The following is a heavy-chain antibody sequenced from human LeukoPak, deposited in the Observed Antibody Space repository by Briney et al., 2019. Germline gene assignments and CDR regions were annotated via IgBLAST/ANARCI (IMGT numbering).Heavy chain of an antibody. Sequence: GGSLRLSCAASGFTFSSYEMNWVRQAPGKGLEWVSYINSSGSTIYYADSVKGRFTISRDNAKNSLYLQMNSLRAEDTAVYYCAANDGYLFDYWGQGTLVTVSS. CDR1: GFTFSSYE. D-gene: IGHD5-24*01. J-gene: IGHJ4*02. CDR2: INSSGSTI. CDR3: AANDGYLFDY. V-gene: IGHV3-48*03.